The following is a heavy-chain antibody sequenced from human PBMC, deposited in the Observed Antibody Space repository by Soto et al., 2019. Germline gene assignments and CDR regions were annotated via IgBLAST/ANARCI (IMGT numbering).Heavy chain of an antibody. Sequence: ASVKVSCKASGYTFTSYYMHWVRQAPGQGLEWMGIINPSGGSTRYAQKFQGRVTMTRDTSTSTVYMELSSLRSEDTAVYYCAREDTAMVNDYYYYYGMDVWGQGTTVTVSS. CDR2: INPSGGST. CDR1: GYTFTSYY. D-gene: IGHD5-18*01. CDR3: AREDTAMVNDYYYYYGMDV. V-gene: IGHV1-46*01. J-gene: IGHJ6*02.